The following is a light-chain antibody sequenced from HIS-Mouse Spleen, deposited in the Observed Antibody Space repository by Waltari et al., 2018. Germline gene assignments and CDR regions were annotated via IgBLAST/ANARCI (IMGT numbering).Light chain of an antibody. CDR1: SSAVGSYNL. Sequence: QSALTQPASVSGSPGQSITIPCTGPSSAVGSYNLVPWYQQHPGKAPKLMIYEGSKRPSGVSNRFSGSKSGNTASLTISGLQAEDEADYYCCSYAGSSTVVFGGGTKLTVL. CDR3: CSYAGSSTVV. CDR2: EGS. V-gene: IGLV2-23*01. J-gene: IGLJ2*01.